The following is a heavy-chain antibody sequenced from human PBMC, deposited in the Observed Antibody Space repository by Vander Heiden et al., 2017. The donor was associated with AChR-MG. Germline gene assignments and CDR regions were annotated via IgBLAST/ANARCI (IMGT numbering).Heavy chain of an antibody. J-gene: IGHJ6*02. V-gene: IGHV4-59*01. CDR1: GGSISSYH. D-gene: IGHD3-22*01. CDR3: ARVYDSSGYYPNYYYYGMDV. Sequence: QVHLQESGPGLVKPSETLSLTCTVSGGSISSYHWGWIRQPPGKGLEWIGYIYYSGSTNYNPSLKSRVTISVDTSKNQFSLKLSSVTAADTAVYYCARVYDSSGYYPNYYYYGMDVWGQGTTVTVSS. CDR2: IYYSGST.